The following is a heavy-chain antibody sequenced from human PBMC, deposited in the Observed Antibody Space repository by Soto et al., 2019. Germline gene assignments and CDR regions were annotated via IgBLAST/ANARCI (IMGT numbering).Heavy chain of an antibody. J-gene: IGHJ6*02. CDR3: ARDLRHFVVVPAAMSYYYYYGMDV. CDR2: ISAYNDNT. V-gene: IGHV1-18*01. Sequence: ASVKVSCKASGYTFTSYGISWVRQAPRQGLEWMGWISAYNDNTNYAQKLQGRVTMTTDTSTSTAYMELRSLRSDDTAVYYCARDLRHFVVVPAAMSYYYYYGMDVWGQGTTVTVSS. D-gene: IGHD2-2*01. CDR1: GYTFTSYG.